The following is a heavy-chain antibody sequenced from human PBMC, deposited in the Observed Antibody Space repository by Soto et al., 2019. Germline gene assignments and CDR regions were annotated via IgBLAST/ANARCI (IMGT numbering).Heavy chain of an antibody. D-gene: IGHD1-26*01. CDR1: GYTFTSYD. Sequence: QVQLVQSGAEVKKPGASVKVSCKASGYTFTSYDINWVRQATGQGLEWMGWMNPNSGNTGYAQKFQGRGTMTRNTHISTAYMELSSLRSEDTAVYYCARGLSGSYYYYYGMDVWGQGTTVTVSS. CDR3: ARGLSGSYYYYYGMDV. CDR2: MNPNSGNT. V-gene: IGHV1-8*01. J-gene: IGHJ6*02.